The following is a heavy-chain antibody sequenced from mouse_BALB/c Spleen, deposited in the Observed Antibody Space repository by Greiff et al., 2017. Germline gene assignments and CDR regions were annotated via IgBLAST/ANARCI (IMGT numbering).Heavy chain of an antibody. CDR2: ISSGGST. CDR3: ARGGDYGSPYAMDY. CDR1: GFTFSSYA. V-gene: IGHV5-6-5*01. Sequence: EVQRVESGGGLVKPGGSLKLSCAASGFTFSSYAMSWVRQTPEKRLEWVASISSGGSTYYPDSVKGRFTISRDNARNILYLQMSSLRSEDTAMYYCARGGDYGSPYAMDYWGQGTSVTVSS. J-gene: IGHJ4*01. D-gene: IGHD1-1*01.